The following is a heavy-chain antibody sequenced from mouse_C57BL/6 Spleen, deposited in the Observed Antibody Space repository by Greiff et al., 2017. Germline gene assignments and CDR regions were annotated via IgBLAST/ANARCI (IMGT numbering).Heavy chain of an antibody. V-gene: IGHV3-6*01. J-gene: IGHJ2*01. CDR1: GYSITSGYY. Sequence: EVQLQQSGPGLVKPSQSLSLTCSVTGYSITSGYYWNWIRQFPGNKLEWMGYISYDGSNNYNPSLKNRISITRDTSKNQFFLKLNSVTTEDTATYYCARGGTTVDPFDYWGQGTTLTVSS. CDR2: ISYDGSN. CDR3: ARGGTTVDPFDY. D-gene: IGHD1-1*01.